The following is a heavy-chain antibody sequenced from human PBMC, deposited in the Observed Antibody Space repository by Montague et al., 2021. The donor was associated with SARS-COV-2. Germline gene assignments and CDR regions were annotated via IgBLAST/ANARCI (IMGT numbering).Heavy chain of an antibody. CDR2: ISYDGSNK. CDR1: GFTFSSYG. V-gene: IGHV3-33*05. J-gene: IGHJ6*02. CDR3: ARDPGETMGYYYGMDV. D-gene: IGHD1-1*01. Sequence: SLRLSCAASGFTFSSYGMHWVRQAPGKGLEWVAVISYDGSNKYYADSVKGRFTISRDNSKNMLYLQMNSLRAEDTAVYYCARDPGETMGYYYGMDVWGQGTTVTVSS.